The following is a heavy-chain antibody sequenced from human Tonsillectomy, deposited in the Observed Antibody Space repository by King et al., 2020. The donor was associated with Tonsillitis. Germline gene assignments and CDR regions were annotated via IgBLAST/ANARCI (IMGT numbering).Heavy chain of an antibody. CDR3: AKALAASGFDF. V-gene: IGHV3-23*04. Sequence: DVQLVESGGGLVQPGGSLRLSCAASGFTFRSYTMTWVRQGPGKGLEWVSDINPSGGTTYYADSVKGRFTVSRDNSKNTLFLQMTSLGAEDTAVYYCAKALAASGFDFWGQGTLVTVSS. CDR2: INPSGGTT. J-gene: IGHJ4*02. CDR1: GFTFRSYT.